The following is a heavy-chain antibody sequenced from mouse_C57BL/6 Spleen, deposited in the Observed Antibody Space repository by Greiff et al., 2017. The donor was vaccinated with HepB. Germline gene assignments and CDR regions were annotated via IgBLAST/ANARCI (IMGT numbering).Heavy chain of an antibody. V-gene: IGHV3-6*01. CDR1: GYSITSGYY. J-gene: IGHJ4*01. CDR2: ISYDGSN. Sequence: EVKLQESGPGLVKPSQSLSLTCSVTGYSITSGYYWNWIRQFPGNKLEWMGYISYDGSNNYNPSLKNRISITRDTSKNQFFLKLNSVTTEDTATYYCAREAGRKAMDYWGQGTSVTVSS. D-gene: IGHD3-1*01. CDR3: AREAGRKAMDY.